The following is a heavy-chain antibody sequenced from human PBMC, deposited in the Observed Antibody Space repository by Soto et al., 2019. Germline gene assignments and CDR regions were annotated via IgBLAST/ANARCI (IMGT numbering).Heavy chain of an antibody. CDR3: ARYDDGFSVY. CDR1: GGSISSGGYY. D-gene: IGHD3-22*01. J-gene: IGHJ4*02. CDR2: IYYSGST. V-gene: IGHV4-31*03. Sequence: SETLSLTCTVSGGSISSGGYYWSWIRQHPGKGLEWIGYIYYSGSTYYNPSLKSRVTISVDTSKNQFSLKLSSVTAADTAVYYCARYDDGFSVYWGQGTLVTVSS.